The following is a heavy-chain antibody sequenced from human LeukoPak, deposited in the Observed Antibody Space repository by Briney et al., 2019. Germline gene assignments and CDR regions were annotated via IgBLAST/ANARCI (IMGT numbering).Heavy chain of an antibody. CDR3: ARDRTKYCSGGTCYSSYSFDY. V-gene: IGHV3-30*02. J-gene: IGHJ4*02. CDR1: EFTFSSYG. D-gene: IGHD2-15*01. CDR2: IRSDGSNE. Sequence: PGGSLRLSCAASEFTFSSYGMHWVGQAPGKGLEWVAFIRSDGSNEYYAGSVKGRFTISRDNFKSTLSLQMNSLRPEDTALYYCARDRTKYCSGGTCYSSYSFDYWGQGTLVTVSS.